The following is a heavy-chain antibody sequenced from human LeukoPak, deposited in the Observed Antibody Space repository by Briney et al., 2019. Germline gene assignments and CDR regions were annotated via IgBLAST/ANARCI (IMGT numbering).Heavy chain of an antibody. CDR3: ARRQWLGQSFDY. V-gene: IGHV4-34*01. Sequence: SETLSLTCAVYGGSFSGYYWSWIRQPPGKGLEWIGEINHSGSTNYNPSLKSRVTISVDTSKNQLSLKLSSVTAADTAVYYCARRQWLGQSFDYWGQGTLVTVSS. D-gene: IGHD6-19*01. CDR1: GGSFSGYY. J-gene: IGHJ4*02. CDR2: INHSGST.